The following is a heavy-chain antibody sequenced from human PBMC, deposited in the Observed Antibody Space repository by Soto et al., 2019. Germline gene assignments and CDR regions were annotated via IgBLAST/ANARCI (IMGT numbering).Heavy chain of an antibody. Sequence: ASVKVSCKASGYSFTGYYVHCVRQAPGQGLEYMGWINPNNGGTNYAQRFQGRVTMTRDTSISTAYMELNRLRSDDTAVYYCARAYTSGWYFFGYWGQGTLVTVSS. D-gene: IGHD6-19*01. V-gene: IGHV1-2*02. CDR1: GYSFTGYY. CDR3: ARAYTSGWYFFGY. J-gene: IGHJ4*02. CDR2: INPNNGGT.